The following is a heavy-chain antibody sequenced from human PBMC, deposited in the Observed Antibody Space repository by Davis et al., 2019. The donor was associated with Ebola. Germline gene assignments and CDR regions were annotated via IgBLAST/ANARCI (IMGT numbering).Heavy chain of an antibody. Sequence: MPSETLSLTCTVSGGSISSSSYYWGWIRQPPGKGLEWIGSIYYSGSTYYNPSLKSRVTISVDTSKNQFSLKLSSVTAADTAVYYCARGPPSGLNWNYRRFDPWGQGTLVTVSS. J-gene: IGHJ5*02. V-gene: IGHV4-39*07. CDR3: ARGPPSGLNWNYRRFDP. CDR2: IYYSGST. D-gene: IGHD1-7*01. CDR1: GGSISSSSYY.